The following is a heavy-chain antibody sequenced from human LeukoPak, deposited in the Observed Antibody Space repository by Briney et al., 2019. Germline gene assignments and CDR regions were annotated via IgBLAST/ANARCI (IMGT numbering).Heavy chain of an antibody. J-gene: IGHJ5*02. D-gene: IGHD2-2*01. CDR3: ARFPYCSSTSCWNWFDP. Sequence: GASVKVSCKASGYTFTSYGISWVRQAPGQGLEWMGWISAYNGNTNYAQKLQGRVTMTTDTSTSTAYMELRSLRFDDTAVYYCARFPYCSSTSCWNWFDPWGQGTLVTVSS. V-gene: IGHV1-18*01. CDR2: ISAYNGNT. CDR1: GYTFTSYG.